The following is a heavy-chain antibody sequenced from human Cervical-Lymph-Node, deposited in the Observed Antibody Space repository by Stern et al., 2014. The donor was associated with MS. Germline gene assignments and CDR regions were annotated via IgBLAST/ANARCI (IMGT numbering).Heavy chain of an antibody. CDR1: GGTFSKFP. CDR3: ALSSETSDRWYSLGYDL. CDR2: IFPVFGTP. J-gene: IGHJ5*02. V-gene: IGHV1-69*01. D-gene: IGHD6-13*01. Sequence: QVQLVQSGAEVTKPGSSVKVSCKASGGTFSKFPSSWVRQAPGQGLEWMGGIFPVFGTPTYAQEFRGRATIAPDVSKSTVYMELSSLRSDDTAVYYCALSSETSDRWYSLGYDLWGQGTLVTVSS.